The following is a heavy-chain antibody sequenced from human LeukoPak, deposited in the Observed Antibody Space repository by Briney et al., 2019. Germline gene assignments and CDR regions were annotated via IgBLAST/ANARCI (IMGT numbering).Heavy chain of an antibody. V-gene: IGHV3-21*01. CDR2: ISSSSSYI. Sequence: KAGGSLRLSCAASGFTFSSYSMNWVRQAPGKGLEWVSSISSSSSYIYYADSVKGRFTISRDNAKNSLYLQMNSLRAEDTAVYYCAREGPLMVYAIGTHAFDIWGQGTMVTVSS. CDR1: GFTFSSYS. D-gene: IGHD2-8*01. CDR3: AREGPLMVYAIGTHAFDI. J-gene: IGHJ3*02.